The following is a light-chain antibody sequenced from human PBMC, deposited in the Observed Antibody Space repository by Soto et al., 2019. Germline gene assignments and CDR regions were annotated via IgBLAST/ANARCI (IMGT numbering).Light chain of an antibody. J-gene: IGKJ1*01. CDR1: QNINRW. V-gene: IGKV1-5*01. CDR3: QQYNTYST. CDR2: DAS. Sequence: DIPMTQSPSTLSASVGDRVTIACRASQNINRWLAWYQQKPGKAPKLLIYDASSLESGVPSRFSGSGSGTEFTLTISSLQPDDLATYYCQQYNTYSTFGQGTKVEIK.